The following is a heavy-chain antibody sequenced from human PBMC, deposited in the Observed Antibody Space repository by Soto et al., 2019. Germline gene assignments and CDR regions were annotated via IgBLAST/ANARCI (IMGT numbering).Heavy chain of an antibody. V-gene: IGHV3-23*01. CDR3: AKGVSSGGSPLDV. CDR1: GFTFRSYG. CDR2: ISDSGGST. D-gene: IGHD2-15*01. J-gene: IGHJ6*02. Sequence: GALRGSCAASGFTFRSYGMSWVRQAPGKGLEWVSGISDSGGSTYFADSVKGRFTISRDNSKNTLYLQVNSLRGEDTAVYYCAKGVSSGGSPLDVWGQGTTVTVSS.